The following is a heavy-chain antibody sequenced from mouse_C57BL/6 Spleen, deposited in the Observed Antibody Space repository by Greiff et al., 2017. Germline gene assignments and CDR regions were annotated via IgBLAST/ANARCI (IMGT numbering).Heavy chain of an antibody. D-gene: IGHD1-1*01. V-gene: IGHV2-5*01. Sequence: VQLQQSGPGLVQPSQSLSITCTVSGFSLTSYGVHWVRQSPGKGLEWLGVIWRGGSTDYNAAFMSSLSITKDNSKSHVFFKMNSLQADDTAIYDCAKTTVVARGGYFDVWGTGTTVTVSS. CDR3: AKTTVVARGGYFDV. CDR1: GFSLTSYG. CDR2: IWRGGST. J-gene: IGHJ1*03.